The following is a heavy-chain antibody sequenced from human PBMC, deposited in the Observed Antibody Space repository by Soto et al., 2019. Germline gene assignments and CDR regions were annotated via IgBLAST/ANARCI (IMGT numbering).Heavy chain of an antibody. D-gene: IGHD3-22*01. Sequence: SETLSLTCTVSGGSISSGGYYWSWIRQHPGKGLELIGYIYHNGNTFYTASLKSRLSISVDTSKNQFSLNLNSVPAADTAVYYCGRVYYASRGYSVGWLDPWGPGTLVNVSS. J-gene: IGHJ5*02. V-gene: IGHV4-31*03. CDR2: IYHNGNT. CDR1: GGSISSGGYY. CDR3: GRVYYASRGYSVGWLDP.